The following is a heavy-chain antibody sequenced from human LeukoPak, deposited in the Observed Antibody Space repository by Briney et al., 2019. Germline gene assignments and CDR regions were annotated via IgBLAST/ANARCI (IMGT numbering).Heavy chain of an antibody. CDR2: IRYDGSNK. CDR1: GFTFSSYG. CDR3: AKGAYSGSYDAFDI. Sequence: GGSLRLSCAASGFTFSSYGMHWVRQAPGKGLEWVAFIRYDGSNKYYADSVKGRFTTSRDNSKNTLYLQMNSLRAEDTAVYYCAKGAYSGSYDAFDIWGQGTMVTVSS. D-gene: IGHD1-26*01. V-gene: IGHV3-30*02. J-gene: IGHJ3*02.